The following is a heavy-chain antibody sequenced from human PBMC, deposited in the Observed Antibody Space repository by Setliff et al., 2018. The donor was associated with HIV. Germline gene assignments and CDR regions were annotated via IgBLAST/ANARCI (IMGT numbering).Heavy chain of an antibody. J-gene: IGHJ2*01. Sequence: SETLSLTCSVYGDGFTGYFWSWIRQHPGKGLEWIAYIYYSGSTYYNPSLKSRVTISVDTSKNHFSLKLSSVTAADTAVYYCARAALTSVTTGFLDWYFDLWGRGTLVTVSS. D-gene: IGHD4-17*01. CDR1: GDGFTGYF. CDR2: IYYSGST. CDR3: ARAALTSVTTGFLDWYFDL. V-gene: IGHV4-31*02.